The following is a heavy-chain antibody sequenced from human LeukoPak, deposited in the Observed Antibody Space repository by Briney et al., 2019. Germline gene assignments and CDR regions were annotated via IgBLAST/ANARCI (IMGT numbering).Heavy chain of an antibody. Sequence: SETLSLTCTVSGGSISNYYWSWIRQPPGKGLEWIGYIYYTGSTNYDPSLKSRVTISLHTSKNQSSLNLYSVTAADAAIYYCARGGDGYKSPWFDPWGQGTQVTVSS. CDR1: GGSISNYY. V-gene: IGHV4-59*01. D-gene: IGHD5-24*01. J-gene: IGHJ5*02. CDR3: ARGGDGYKSPWFDP. CDR2: IYYTGST.